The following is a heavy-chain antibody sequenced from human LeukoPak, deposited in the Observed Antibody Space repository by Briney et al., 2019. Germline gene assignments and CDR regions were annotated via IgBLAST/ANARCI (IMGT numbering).Heavy chain of an antibody. J-gene: IGHJ4*02. CDR1: GFTFSTYW. D-gene: IGHD2-21*02. CDR3: ARATPKYCGGDCYGY. V-gene: IGHV3-7*01. CDR2: IQQDGNEK. Sequence: QSGGSLRLSCAASGFTFSTYWMSWVRQAPGKVLEWVANIQQDGNEKYYVDSVKGRFTISRDNAKNSLYLQMNSLRAEDTAVYYCARATPKYCGGDCYGYWGQGTLVTVSS.